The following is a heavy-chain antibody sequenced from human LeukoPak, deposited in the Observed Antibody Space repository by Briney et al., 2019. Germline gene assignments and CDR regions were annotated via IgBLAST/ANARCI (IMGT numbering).Heavy chain of an antibody. V-gene: IGHV1-46*01. Sequence: ASVKVSCKASGYTFTSYAMHWVRQAPGQGLEWMGIINPSGGSTSYAQKFQGRVTMTRDTSTSTVYMELSSLRSEDTAVYYCASPRDYYDSSGYFGLLGTLDYWGQGTLVTVSS. J-gene: IGHJ4*02. CDR3: ASPRDYYDSSGYFGLLGTLDY. D-gene: IGHD3-22*01. CDR1: GYTFTSYA. CDR2: INPSGGST.